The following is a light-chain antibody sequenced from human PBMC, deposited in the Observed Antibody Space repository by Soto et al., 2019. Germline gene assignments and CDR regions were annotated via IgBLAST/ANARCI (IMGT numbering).Light chain of an antibody. CDR3: QHYNNWPPWT. Sequence: EIVMTQSPATLSVSPGERATLYCRASQSVSSNLAWYQQKPGQAPRLLIYGASTSATGIPARFSGSGSGTDFTLTISSLQSEDFAVYYCQHYNNWPPWTFGQGTRVEIK. CDR2: GAS. J-gene: IGKJ1*01. CDR1: QSVSSN. V-gene: IGKV3-15*01.